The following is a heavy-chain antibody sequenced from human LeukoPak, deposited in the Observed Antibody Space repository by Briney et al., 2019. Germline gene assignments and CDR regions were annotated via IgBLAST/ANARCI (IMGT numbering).Heavy chain of an antibody. CDR1: GFTFSSYS. J-gene: IGHJ4*02. Sequence: SGGSLRLSCAASGFTFSSYSMNWVRQAPGKGLEWVSHISSSSTIYYADSVKGRFTISRDNAKNSLYLQMNSLRDEDTAVYYCARDPDDSSGYWFDYWGQGTLVTVSS. V-gene: IGHV3-48*02. CDR3: ARDPDDSSGYWFDY. D-gene: IGHD3-22*01. CDR2: ISSSSTI.